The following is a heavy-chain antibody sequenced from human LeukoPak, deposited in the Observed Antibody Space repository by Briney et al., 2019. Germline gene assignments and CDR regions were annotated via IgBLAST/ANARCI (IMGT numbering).Heavy chain of an antibody. CDR3: AKAPEIAVAGKGFDY. CDR1: GFTFSDTW. Sequence: PGGSLRLSCAASGFTFSDTWMHWVRQAPGEGLVWVSRIRSDGSDTRYAESVKGRFTISRDNAKNTLYLQMNSLRAEDTAVYYCAKAPEIAVAGKGFDYWGQGTLVTVSS. D-gene: IGHD6-19*01. V-gene: IGHV3-74*01. J-gene: IGHJ4*02. CDR2: IRSDGSDT.